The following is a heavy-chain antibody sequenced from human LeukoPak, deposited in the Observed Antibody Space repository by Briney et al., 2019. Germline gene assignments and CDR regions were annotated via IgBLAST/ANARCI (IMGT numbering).Heavy chain of an antibody. V-gene: IGHV3-23*01. Sequence: PGGSLRLSCAASGFTVSSNYMSWVRQAPGKGLEWVSAISGSGGSTYYADSVKGRFTISRDNSKNTLYLQMNSLRAEDTAVYYCAKATTYFDYWGQGTLVTVSS. CDR1: GFTVSSNY. CDR3: AKATTYFDY. J-gene: IGHJ4*02. D-gene: IGHD1-26*01. CDR2: ISGSGGST.